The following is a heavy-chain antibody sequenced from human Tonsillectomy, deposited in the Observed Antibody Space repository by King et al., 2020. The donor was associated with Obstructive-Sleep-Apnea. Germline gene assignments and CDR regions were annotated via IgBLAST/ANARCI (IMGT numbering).Heavy chain of an antibody. CDR1: GYSFTTYW. V-gene: IGHV5-10-1*01. CDR3: TKYGWFGELTYFDP. Sequence: VQLVESGAEVKKPGESLRISCKGSGYSFTTYWIIWVRQMPGKGLEWMGRIDPSDSYTHYSPSFQGHVTISVDKYINTAYLQWRSLKASDTAMYYCTKYGWFGELTYFDPWGQGTLVTVSS. CDR2: IDPSDSYT. D-gene: IGHD3-10*01. J-gene: IGHJ5*02.